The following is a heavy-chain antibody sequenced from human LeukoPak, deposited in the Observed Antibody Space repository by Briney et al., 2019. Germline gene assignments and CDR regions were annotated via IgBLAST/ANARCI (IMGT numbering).Heavy chain of an antibody. CDR2: IYYSGTT. J-gene: IGHJ6*03. CDR1: GGSISSGDYY. D-gene: IGHD2-2*02. V-gene: IGHV4-30-4*08. Sequence: PSETLSLTCTVSGGSISSGDYYWSWIRQPPGKGLEWIGYIYYSGTTYYNPSLKSRVTISVDTSKNQFSLKLSSVTAADTAVYYCALYEDYYYNMDVWGKGTTVTVSS. CDR3: ALYEDYYYNMDV.